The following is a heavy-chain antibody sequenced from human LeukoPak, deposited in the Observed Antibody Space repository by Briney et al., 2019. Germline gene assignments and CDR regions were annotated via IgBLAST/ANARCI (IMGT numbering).Heavy chain of an antibody. Sequence: GGSLRLSCAASGFTFSSYAMHWARQAPGKGLEWVAVISYDGSNKYYADSVKGRFTISRDNSKNTLYLQMNSLRAEDTAVYYCARDRSGWFDAFDIWGQGTMVTVSS. CDR2: ISYDGSNK. J-gene: IGHJ3*02. CDR1: GFTFSSYA. D-gene: IGHD6-19*01. V-gene: IGHV3-30*04. CDR3: ARDRSGWFDAFDI.